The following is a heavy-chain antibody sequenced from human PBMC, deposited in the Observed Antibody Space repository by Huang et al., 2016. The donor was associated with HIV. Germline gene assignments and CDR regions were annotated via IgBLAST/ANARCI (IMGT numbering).Heavy chain of an antibody. CDR2: FGAIEGGE. D-gene: IGHD3-3*01. V-gene: IGHV1-24*01. CDR3: VTSRKTISGGRVGWFDP. J-gene: IGHJ5*02. Sequence: QVQLVQFGAEVKKPGASVKVSCTVSGKRVIEVAMHGVRKAPGKGLEGKGGFGAIEGGEVYQQKCQGRVSMTEETNTDTAYMELSGLRSDDTAVYYCVTSRKTISGGRVGWFDPWGQGTLVTVSS. CDR1: GKRVIEVA.